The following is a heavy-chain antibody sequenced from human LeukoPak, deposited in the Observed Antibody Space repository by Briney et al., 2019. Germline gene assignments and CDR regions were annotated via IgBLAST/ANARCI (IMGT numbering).Heavy chain of an antibody. J-gene: IGHJ4*02. CDR2: IIPIVGVA. Sequence: PVEVPFKASGGTFRKFAINLGRPAPGQGLEWMGRIIPIVGVANYAQKFQGRVTLNADKSTGIAYMELSSLRSEDTAVYYCAREGGAYDYWGQGTLVTVSS. D-gene: IGHD2-21*01. V-gene: IGHV1-69*04. CDR1: GGTFRKFA. CDR3: AREGGAYDY.